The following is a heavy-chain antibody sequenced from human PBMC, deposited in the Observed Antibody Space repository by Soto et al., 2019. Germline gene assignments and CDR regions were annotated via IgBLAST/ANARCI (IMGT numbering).Heavy chain of an antibody. CDR2: INHSGST. J-gene: IGHJ6*03. CDR3: ARGGTSRSSHYYYYYYMDV. D-gene: IGHD6-13*01. V-gene: IGHV4-34*01. Sequence: SETLSLTCAVYGGSFSGYYWSWIRQPPGKGLEWIGEINHSGSTNYNPSLKSRVTISVDTSKNQFSLKLSSVTAADTAVYYCARGGTSRSSHYYYYYYMDVWGKGTTVTVSS. CDR1: GGSFSGYY.